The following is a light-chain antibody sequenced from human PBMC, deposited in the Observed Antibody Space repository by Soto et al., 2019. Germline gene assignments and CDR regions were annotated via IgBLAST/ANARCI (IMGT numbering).Light chain of an antibody. CDR1: SSDVGGYNY. CDR2: DVT. J-gene: IGLJ2*01. CDR3: CSYAGRSTVV. V-gene: IGLV2-11*01. Sequence: QSALTQPRPVSGSPGQSVTISCTGTSSDVGGYNYVSWYQQHPGKAPKLMIYDVTKRPSGVPDRFSGSKSGNTASLTISGLQAEDEADYYCCSYAGRSTVVFGGGTKLTVL.